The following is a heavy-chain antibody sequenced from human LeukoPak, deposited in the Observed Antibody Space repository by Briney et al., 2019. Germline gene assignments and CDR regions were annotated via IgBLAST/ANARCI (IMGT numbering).Heavy chain of an antibody. Sequence: NPSETLSLTCAVSGGSISSGGYSWSWIRQPPGKGLEWIGYIYHSGSTYYNPSLKSRVTISVDTSKNQFSLKLSSATAADTAVYYCARSFLGGWYYFDYWGQGTLVTVSS. CDR1: GGSISSGGYS. J-gene: IGHJ4*02. D-gene: IGHD6-19*01. CDR2: IYHSGST. V-gene: IGHV4-30-2*01. CDR3: ARSFLGGWYYFDY.